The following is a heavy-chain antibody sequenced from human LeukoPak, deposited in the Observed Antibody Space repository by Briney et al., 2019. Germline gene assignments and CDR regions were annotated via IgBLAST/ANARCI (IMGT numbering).Heavy chain of an antibody. CDR3: ARGRDGYRRLDY. Sequence: PSETLSLTYAVSGGSISSYYWSWIRQPPGKGLEWIGYIYYSGSTNYNPSLKSRVTISVDTSKNQFSLKLSSVTAADTAVYYCARGRDGYRRLDYWGQGTLVTVSS. D-gene: IGHD5-24*01. J-gene: IGHJ4*02. CDR1: GGSISSYY. V-gene: IGHV4-59*01. CDR2: IYYSGST.